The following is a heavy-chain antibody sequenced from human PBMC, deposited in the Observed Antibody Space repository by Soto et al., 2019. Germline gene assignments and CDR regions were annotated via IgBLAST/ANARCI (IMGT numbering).Heavy chain of an antibody. CDR2: ISTYNGNT. D-gene: IGHD6-13*01. V-gene: IGHV1-18*01. CDR3: ATDLAAADY. Sequence: ASVKVSCKASGYTFTNYGISWVRQAPGQGLEWMGWISTYNGNTNYAQKLQGRVSMTTDTSTRTAYMELRSLGSDDTAVYYCATDLAAADYWGQGTLFTVSS. CDR1: GYTFTNYG. J-gene: IGHJ4*02.